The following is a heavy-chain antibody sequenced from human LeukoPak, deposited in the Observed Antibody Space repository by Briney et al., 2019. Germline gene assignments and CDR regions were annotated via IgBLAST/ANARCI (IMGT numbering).Heavy chain of an antibody. Sequence: SVKVSCKASGGTFSSYAISWVRQAPGQGLEWMGRIIPIFGTANYAQKFQGRVTITTDESTSTAYMELSSLRFEDTAVYYCASSQGGAYYYDSSAHYWGQGTLVTVSS. D-gene: IGHD3-22*01. CDR2: IIPIFGTA. CDR1: GGTFSSYA. CDR3: ASSQGGAYYYDSSAHY. V-gene: IGHV1-69*05. J-gene: IGHJ4*02.